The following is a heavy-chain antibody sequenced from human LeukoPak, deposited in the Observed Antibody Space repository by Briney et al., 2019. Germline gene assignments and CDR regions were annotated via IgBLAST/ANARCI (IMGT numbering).Heavy chain of an antibody. V-gene: IGHV3-21*01. CDR1: ESTFSSYT. J-gene: IGHJ4*02. D-gene: IGHD1-20*01. Sequence: GGSLRLSCAASESTFSSYTMNWVRQAPGKGLGWVSSTSSSASYIYYADSVKGRFTISRDNAKNSLYLQMDSLRAEDTAVYYCAREITLDYWGQGTLVTVSS. CDR3: AREITLDY. CDR2: TSSSASYI.